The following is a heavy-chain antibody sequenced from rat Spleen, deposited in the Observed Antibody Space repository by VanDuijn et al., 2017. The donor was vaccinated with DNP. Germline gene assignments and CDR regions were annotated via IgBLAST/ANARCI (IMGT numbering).Heavy chain of an antibody. D-gene: IGHD5-1*01. J-gene: IGHJ2*01. Sequence: EVQLQESGPGLVKPSQSLSLTCSVTGYSITSSYRWSWIRKFPGNKLEWMGYINNAGNTNYNPSLKSRFSITRDTSKNQFFLQVNSVGTEDTATYYCAIQLGVFDYWGQGVMVTVSS. V-gene: IGHV3-3*01. CDR2: INNAGNT. CDR3: AIQLGVFDY. CDR1: GYSITSSYR.